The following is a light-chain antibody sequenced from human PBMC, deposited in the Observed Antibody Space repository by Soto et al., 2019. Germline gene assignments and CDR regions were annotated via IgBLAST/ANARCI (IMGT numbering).Light chain of an antibody. J-gene: IGKJ1*01. CDR1: QSISRW. Sequence: DIQMTQSPSTLSASVGDRVTITCRASQSISRWLAWYQQRPGKAPKFLIYKAASLESGVPSTVSGSVSQTEFTLNITSLQLDDFATYYSQQYFSFRASGQGTK. CDR3: QQYFSFRA. CDR2: KAA. V-gene: IGKV1-5*03.